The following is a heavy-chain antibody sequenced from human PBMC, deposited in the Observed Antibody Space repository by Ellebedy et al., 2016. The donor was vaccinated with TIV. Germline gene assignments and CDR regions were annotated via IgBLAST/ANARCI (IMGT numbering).Heavy chain of an antibody. J-gene: IGHJ4*02. D-gene: IGHD3-22*01. CDR2: INPSGGST. V-gene: IGHV1-46*01. Sequence: ASVKVSXKASGYTFTSYYMHWVRQAPGQGLEWMGIINPSGGSTSYAQKFQGRVTMTRDTSTSTVYMELSSLRSEDTAVYYCAREDSSGYQTYWGQGTLVTVSS. CDR1: GYTFTSYY. CDR3: AREDSSGYQTY.